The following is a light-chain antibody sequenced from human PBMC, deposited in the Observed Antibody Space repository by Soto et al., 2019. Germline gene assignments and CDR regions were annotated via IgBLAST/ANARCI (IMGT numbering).Light chain of an antibody. V-gene: IGKV1-5*01. CDR2: DAS. CDR1: QTINSW. CDR3: QQYNRFSLT. J-gene: IGKJ4*01. Sequence: DIQMTQSPSTLSASVGDRATITCRASQTINSWLAWYQQKPGKAPKVLIFDASSLKTGVPSRFSGSGSGTEFALTISGLQPDDFASYYCQQYNRFSLTFGGGTKVDI.